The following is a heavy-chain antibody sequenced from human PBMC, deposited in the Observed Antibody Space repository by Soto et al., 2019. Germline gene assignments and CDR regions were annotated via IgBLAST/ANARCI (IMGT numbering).Heavy chain of an antibody. CDR3: PRGGGAAADYSDS. Sequence: QVQLVESGGGLVKPGGSLRPSCAVSGFTFSDYYMTWIRQAPGKGLEWVSYISSSTSHTNYADCVKGRSTNSRDNAKNSLFLRMDSLRAEDTAVYVWPRGGGAAADYSDSWGQGTLFAASS. D-gene: IGHD2-2*01. V-gene: IGHV3-11*05. J-gene: IGHJ4*02. CDR1: GFTFSDYY. CDR2: ISSSTSHT.